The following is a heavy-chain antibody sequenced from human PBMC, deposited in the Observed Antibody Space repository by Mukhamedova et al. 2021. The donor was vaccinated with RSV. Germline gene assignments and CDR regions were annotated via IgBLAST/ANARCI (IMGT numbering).Heavy chain of an antibody. Sequence: GTTYFNTSLKSRVTISVDTSKNQFSLTLNSVTAADTAVYYCARVWCSSSTCFPIINYCYSMDVWGQGTTVTVSS. CDR3: ARVWCSSSTCFPIINYCYSMDV. D-gene: IGHD2-2*01. V-gene: IGHV4-30-2*04. CDR2: GTT. J-gene: IGHJ6*03.